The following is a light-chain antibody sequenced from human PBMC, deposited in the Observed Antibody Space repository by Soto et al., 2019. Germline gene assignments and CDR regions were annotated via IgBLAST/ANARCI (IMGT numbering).Light chain of an antibody. Sequence: EILLTQSPGTLSLSPGERATLSCRASQSVSSNLAWYQQKPGQAPRLFIYGASTRSTAIPPRFSGSGSGTEFTLTISSLQSEDFAVYYCQQYDNWPITFGQGTRLEIK. CDR2: GAS. CDR1: QSVSSN. V-gene: IGKV3-15*01. CDR3: QQYDNWPIT. J-gene: IGKJ5*01.